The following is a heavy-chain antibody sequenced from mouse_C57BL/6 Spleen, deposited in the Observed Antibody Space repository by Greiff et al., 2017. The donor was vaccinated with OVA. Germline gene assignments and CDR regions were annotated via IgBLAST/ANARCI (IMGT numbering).Heavy chain of an antibody. D-gene: IGHD2-3*01. CDR3: ARRDGYYYYAMDY. CDR1: GFSLSTSGMG. CDR2: IYWDDDK. V-gene: IGHV8-12*01. Sequence: QVTLKESGPGILQSSQTLSLTCSFSGFSLSTSGMGVSWIRQPSGKGLEWLAHIYWDDDKRYNPSLKSRLTISKDTSRNQVFLKITSVDTADTATYYCARRDGYYYYAMDYWGQGTSVTVSS. J-gene: IGHJ4*01.